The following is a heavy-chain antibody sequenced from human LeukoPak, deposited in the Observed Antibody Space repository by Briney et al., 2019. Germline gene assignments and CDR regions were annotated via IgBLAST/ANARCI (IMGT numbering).Heavy chain of an antibody. V-gene: IGHV3-66*01. Sequence: GGSLRLSCAASGFTASSNYMSWVRQAPGKGLEWVSVIYSGGSTYYADSVKGRFTISRDNSKNTLYLQMNSLRAEDTAVYYCARDSRYYGMDVWGQGTTVTASS. CDR1: GFTASSNY. CDR2: IYSGGST. CDR3: ARDSRYYGMDV. J-gene: IGHJ6*02.